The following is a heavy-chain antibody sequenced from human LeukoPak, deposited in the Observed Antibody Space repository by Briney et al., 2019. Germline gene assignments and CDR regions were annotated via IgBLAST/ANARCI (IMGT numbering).Heavy chain of an antibody. CDR1: GYTFTSYY. Sequence: ASVKVSCKASGYTFTSYYMHWVRQAPGQGLEWMGIINPSGGSTSYAQKFQGRVTMTRDMSTSTDYMELSSLRSEDTAVYYCARVGGHRRDGYKTTLDYWGQGTLVTVSS. CDR2: INPSGGST. D-gene: IGHD5-24*01. CDR3: ARVGGHRRDGYKTTLDY. V-gene: IGHV1-46*01. J-gene: IGHJ4*02.